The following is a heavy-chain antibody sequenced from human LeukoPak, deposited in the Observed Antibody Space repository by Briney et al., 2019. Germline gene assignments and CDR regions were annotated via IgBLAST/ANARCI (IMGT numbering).Heavy chain of an antibody. CDR1: GGSFSGYY. V-gene: IGHV4-34*01. D-gene: IGHD2-15*01. CDR2: INHSGST. J-gene: IGHJ6*02. Sequence: SETLSLTCAVSGGSFSGYYWSWIRQPPGKGLEWIGEINHSGSTNYNPSLKSRVTISVDTSKNQFSLKLSSVTAADTAVYYCARGILGYCSGGSCYPYYYGMDVWGQGTTVTVSS. CDR3: ARGILGYCSGGSCYPYYYGMDV.